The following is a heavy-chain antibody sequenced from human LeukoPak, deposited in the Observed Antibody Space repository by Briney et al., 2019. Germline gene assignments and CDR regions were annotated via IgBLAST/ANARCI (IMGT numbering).Heavy chain of an antibody. V-gene: IGHV1-18*01. CDR1: GYTLTELS. Sequence: GASVKVSCKVSGYTLTELSMHWVRQAPGQGLEWMGWISAYNGNTNYAQKLQGRVTMTTDTSTSTAYMELRSLRSDDTAVYYCARARITMVRGVKGWFDPWGQGTLVTVSS. CDR2: ISAYNGNT. CDR3: ARARITMVRGVKGWFDP. D-gene: IGHD3-10*01. J-gene: IGHJ5*02.